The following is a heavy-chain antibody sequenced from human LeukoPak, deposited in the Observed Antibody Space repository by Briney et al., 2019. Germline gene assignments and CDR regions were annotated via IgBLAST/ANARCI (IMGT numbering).Heavy chain of an antibody. V-gene: IGHV3-48*03. J-gene: IGHJ6*03. D-gene: IGHD2-15*01. CDR3: ARGGCSGGSCYSGVVIPWGSPIYYYYYMDV. CDR1: GFTFSSYE. CDR2: ISSSGSTI. Sequence: GGSLRLSCAASGFTFSSYEMNWVRQAPGEGLEWVSYISSSGSTIYYADSVKGRFTISRDNAKNSLYLQMNSLRAEDTAVYYCARGGCSGGSCYSGVVIPWGSPIYYYYYMDVWGKGTTVTVSS.